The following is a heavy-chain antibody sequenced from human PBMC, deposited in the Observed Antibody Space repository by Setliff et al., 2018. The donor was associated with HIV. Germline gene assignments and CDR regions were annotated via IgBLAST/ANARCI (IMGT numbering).Heavy chain of an antibody. D-gene: IGHD6-19*01. Sequence: PGGSLRLSCAASGYTFNNYAMTWVRQAPGKGLEWVSGISAGSYTTYYADSVKGRFTISRDNSKNTLYLQMNNLRAEDTAVYYCARRGFVSAWYDKPIHFYYYMDVWGKGTTVTVSS. V-gene: IGHV3-23*01. J-gene: IGHJ6*03. CDR3: ARRGFVSAWYDKPIHFYYYMDV. CDR2: ISAGSYTT. CDR1: GYTFNNYA.